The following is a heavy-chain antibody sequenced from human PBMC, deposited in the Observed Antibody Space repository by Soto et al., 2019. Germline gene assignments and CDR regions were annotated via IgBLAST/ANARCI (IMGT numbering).Heavy chain of an antibody. V-gene: IGHV4-4*02. D-gene: IGHD2-15*01. CDR3: ASTPSVDGGPVDY. J-gene: IGHJ4*02. Sequence: SETLSLTCAVSGGSISSSNWWSWVRQPPGKGLEWIGEIYHSGSTNYNPSLKSRVTISVDKSKNQFSLKLSSVTAADTAVYYCASTPSVDGGPVDYWGQGTLVTVSS. CDR1: GGSISSSNW. CDR2: IYHSGST.